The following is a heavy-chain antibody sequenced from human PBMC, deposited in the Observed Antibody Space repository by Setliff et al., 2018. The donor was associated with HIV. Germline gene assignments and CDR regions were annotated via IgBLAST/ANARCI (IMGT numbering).Heavy chain of an antibody. CDR2: IYYSGST. D-gene: IGHD2-2*01. J-gene: IGHJ6*02. V-gene: IGHV4-59*08. Sequence: SETLSLTCTVSGGSISSHYWSWIRQPPGKGLEWIDYIYYSGSTYYNPSLKSRVTISVDTSKNQFSVKLSSVTAADTAVYYCARGHCSGTNCYGVDYYGMDVWGQGTTVTVSS. CDR3: ARGHCSGTNCYGVDYYGMDV. CDR1: GGSISSHY.